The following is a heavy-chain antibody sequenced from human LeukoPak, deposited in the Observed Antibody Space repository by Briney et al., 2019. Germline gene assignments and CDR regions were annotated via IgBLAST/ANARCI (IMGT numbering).Heavy chain of an antibody. J-gene: IGHJ4*02. CDR2: IYSGGST. V-gene: IGHV3-53*01. CDR3: ARERDGNIFDY. Sequence: GGSLRLSCAASGLTVSSNYMSWVRQAPGKGLEWVSVIYSGGSTYYADSVKGRFTISRDNSKNTLYLQMNSLRAEDTAVYYCARERDGNIFDYWGQGTLVTVSS. D-gene: IGHD4-23*01. CDR1: GLTVSSNY.